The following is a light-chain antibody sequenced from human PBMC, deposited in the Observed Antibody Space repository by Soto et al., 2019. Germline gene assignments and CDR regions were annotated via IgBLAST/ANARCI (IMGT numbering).Light chain of an antibody. J-gene: IGKJ2*01. CDR1: QSVSSSY. V-gene: IGKV3-20*01. CDR3: QQYGGSPPYT. Sequence: EIVLSQSPGNLSFSPGERATLSCRASQSVSSSYLAWYQQKPGQAPRLLIYGASSRATGIPDRFSCSGSGTDFTLTISRLEPEDFAVYYCQQYGGSPPYTFGQGTKLEIK. CDR2: GAS.